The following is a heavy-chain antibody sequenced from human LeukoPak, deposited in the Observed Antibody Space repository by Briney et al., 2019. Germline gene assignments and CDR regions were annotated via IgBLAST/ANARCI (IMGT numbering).Heavy chain of an antibody. Sequence: ASVKVSCKASGYTFTNYGISWVRQAPGQGLEWMGWISAYNGDTNYAQKVQDRVTMTTDISTSTAYMELRTLRSDDTAVYYCARSMTPVDAFDIWGQGTMVTVSS. J-gene: IGHJ3*02. CDR1: GYTFTNYG. CDR2: ISAYNGDT. D-gene: IGHD2-15*01. V-gene: IGHV1-18*01. CDR3: ARSMTPVDAFDI.